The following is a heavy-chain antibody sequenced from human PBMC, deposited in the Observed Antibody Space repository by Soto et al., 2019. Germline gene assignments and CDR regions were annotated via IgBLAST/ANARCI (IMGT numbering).Heavy chain of an antibody. CDR3: AKEGVADKYYYYGMDF. D-gene: IGHD3-3*01. J-gene: IGHJ6*02. CDR1: GFTFSSYP. V-gene: IGHV3-30*04. Sequence: QVQLVESGGGVVQPGRSLRLSCVASGFTFSSYPIHWVRQAPGKGLEWVTTISSDGNDKYYSDSVKGRFTTSRDNSKNTVYLQMNNLRVEDTAVYYCAKEGVADKYYYYGMDFWGQGTTVNVSS. CDR2: ISSDGNDK.